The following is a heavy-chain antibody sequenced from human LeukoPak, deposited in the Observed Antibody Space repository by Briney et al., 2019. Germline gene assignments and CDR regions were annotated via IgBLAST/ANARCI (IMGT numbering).Heavy chain of an antibody. CDR3: ARGTHYYGDYGHGVNYYYYGMDV. V-gene: IGHV4-31*03. CDR2: IYYSGST. D-gene: IGHD4-17*01. CDR1: GGSISSGGYY. Sequence: TSETLSLTCTVSGGSISSGGYYWSWIRQHPGKGLEWIGYIYYSGSTYYNPSLKSRVTMSVDTSKNQFSLKLSSVTAADTAVYYCARGTHYYGDYGHGVNYYYYGMDVWGQGTTVTVSS. J-gene: IGHJ6*02.